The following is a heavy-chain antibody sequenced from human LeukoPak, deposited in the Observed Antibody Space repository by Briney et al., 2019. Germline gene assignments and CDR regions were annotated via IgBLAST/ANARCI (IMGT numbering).Heavy chain of an antibody. CDR1: EFAFSNYW. CDR3: LAGYYYYYMDV. Sequence: GGPLRLCCAASEFAFSNYWLHWVRQAPGKGLEWVARINTHGSSTNYADSVKGRFTISRDNAKNTLYLQMTSLSAEDTAVYYALAGYYYYYMDVWGKGTTFTVSS. CDR2: INTHGSST. V-gene: IGHV3-74*01. J-gene: IGHJ6*03. D-gene: IGHD3-16*01.